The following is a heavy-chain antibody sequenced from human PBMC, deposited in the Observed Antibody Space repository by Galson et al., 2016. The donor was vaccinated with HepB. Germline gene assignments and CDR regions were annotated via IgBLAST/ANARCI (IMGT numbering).Heavy chain of an antibody. J-gene: IGHJ4*02. CDR2: IHNDGRT. CDR3: ARPFDSDTHYMNFDS. D-gene: IGHD3-22*01. V-gene: IGHV4-39*01. Sequence: SETLSLTCTVSGGSVSSASYFWSWIRQPPGTGLEWIANIHNDGRTFYNPSLRSRFTISRDTPRNQFSLRLTSVTAADTAVYYCARPFDSDTHYMNFDSWGQGILVTVSS. CDR1: GGSVSSASYF.